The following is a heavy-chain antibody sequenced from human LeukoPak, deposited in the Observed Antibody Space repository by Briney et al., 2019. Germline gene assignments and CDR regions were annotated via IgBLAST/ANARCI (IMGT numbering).Heavy chain of an antibody. J-gene: IGHJ5*02. CDR3: ARVYIPLPAFDP. CDR2: IYYGGST. Sequence: SETLPLTCTVSGDSVSGGSYYWAWIRQPTGKGLEWLGYIYYGGSTTYSSSLKSRVTISVDTSKNQVSLKLDSVTAADTAMYYCARVYIPLPAFDPWSRERSSPSPQ. V-gene: IGHV4-61*01. CDR1: GDSVSGGSYY. D-gene: IGHD2-21*01.